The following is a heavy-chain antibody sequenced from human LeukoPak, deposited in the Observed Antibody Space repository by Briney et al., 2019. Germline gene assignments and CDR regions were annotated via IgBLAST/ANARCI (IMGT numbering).Heavy chain of an antibody. V-gene: IGHV4-34*01. J-gene: IGHJ4*02. CDR3: ARVSPYGDYVQY. CDR2: INHSGST. CDR1: GGSFSGYY. D-gene: IGHD4-17*01. Sequence: PSETLSLTCAVYGGSFSGYYWSWIRQPPGKGLERIGEINHSGSTNYNPSLKSRVTISVDTSKNQFSLKLSSVTAADTAVYYCARVSPYGDYVQYWGQGTLVTVSS.